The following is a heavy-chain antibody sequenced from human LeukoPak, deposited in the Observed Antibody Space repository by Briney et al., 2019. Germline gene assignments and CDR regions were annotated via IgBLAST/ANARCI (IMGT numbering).Heavy chain of an antibody. D-gene: IGHD6-19*01. V-gene: IGHV1-46*01. J-gene: IGHJ4*02. CDR3: ARVPKLRYSRGWYYFDY. CDR1: GYTFTSYY. Sequence: ASVKVSCKASGYTFTSYYMHWVRQAPGQGLEWMGIINPSGGSTSYAQKFQGRVTMTRDTSTSTVYMELSSLRSEDTAVYYCARVPKLRYSRGWYYFDYWGQGTLVTVSS. CDR2: INPSGGST.